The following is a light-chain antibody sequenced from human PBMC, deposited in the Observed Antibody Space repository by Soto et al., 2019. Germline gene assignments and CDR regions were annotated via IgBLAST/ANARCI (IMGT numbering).Light chain of an antibody. CDR2: DVS. CDR1: QSVTSTY. Sequence: EIVLTQSPGTLSLSPGEGATLSCRASQSVTSTYLAWFQQKPGQAPGLLIYDVSTRATGIPDRFSGSGSGTDFTLTISRLEPEDFAVYYCQHYGSSPRTFGPGTKVEIK. CDR3: QHYGSSPRT. J-gene: IGKJ1*01. V-gene: IGKV3-20*01.